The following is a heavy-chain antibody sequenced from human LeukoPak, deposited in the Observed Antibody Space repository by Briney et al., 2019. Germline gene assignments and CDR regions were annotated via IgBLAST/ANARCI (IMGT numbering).Heavy chain of an antibody. CDR3: ARGRPDGSGSYYKFDP. D-gene: IGHD3-10*01. Sequence: SETLSLTCTISGYSISSGYYWGWIRQPPGKGLEWIGSIYHSGSTYYNPSLKSRVTFSVDTSKNQFSLKLSSVTAADTAVYYCARGRPDGSGSYYKFDPWGQGTLVTVSS. V-gene: IGHV4-38-2*02. CDR1: GYSISSGYY. CDR2: IYHSGST. J-gene: IGHJ5*02.